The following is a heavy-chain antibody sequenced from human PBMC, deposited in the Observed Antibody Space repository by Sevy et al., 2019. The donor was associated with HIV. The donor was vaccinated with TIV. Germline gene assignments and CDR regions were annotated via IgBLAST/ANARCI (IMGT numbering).Heavy chain of an antibody. J-gene: IGHJ4*02. V-gene: IGHV3-23*01. D-gene: IGHD3-22*01. CDR3: AKDSGIIPVIVVALGY. CDR2: ISGHGGST. Sequence: GGSLRLSCVDSGFKFNSHAMSWVRQAPGKGLEWVSSISGHGGSTYYADSVKGRFTISRDISKNTVDLEMNSLRAEDTAVYYCAKDSGIIPVIVVALGYWGQGTLVTVSS. CDR1: GFKFNSHA.